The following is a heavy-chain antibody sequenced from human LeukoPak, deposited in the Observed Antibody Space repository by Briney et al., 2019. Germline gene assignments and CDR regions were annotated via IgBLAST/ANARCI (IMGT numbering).Heavy chain of an antibody. J-gene: IGHJ6*03. D-gene: IGHD6-13*01. CDR3: ARDFSSSWYGYYYYYMDV. CDR1: GFTVSSNY. Sequence: GGSLRLSCAASGFTVSSNYMSWVRQAPGKGLEWVSVIYSGGSTYYADSVKGRFTISRDNSKNTLYLQMNGLRAEDTAVYYCARDFSSSWYGYYYYYMDVWGKGTTVTVSS. V-gene: IGHV3-53*01. CDR2: IYSGGST.